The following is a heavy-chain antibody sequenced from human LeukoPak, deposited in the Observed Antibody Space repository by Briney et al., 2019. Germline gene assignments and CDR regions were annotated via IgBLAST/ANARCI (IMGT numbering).Heavy chain of an antibody. D-gene: IGHD4-11*01. CDR3: ARLGGYSKSFDY. Sequence: AGGSLRLSCAASGSTFSSYSMNWVRQAPGKGLEWVSSISSSSSYIYYADSVKGRFTISRDNAKNSLYLQMNSLRAEDTAVYYCARLGGYSKSFDYWGQGTLVTVSS. CDR2: ISSSSSYI. J-gene: IGHJ4*02. V-gene: IGHV3-21*01. CDR1: GSTFSSYS.